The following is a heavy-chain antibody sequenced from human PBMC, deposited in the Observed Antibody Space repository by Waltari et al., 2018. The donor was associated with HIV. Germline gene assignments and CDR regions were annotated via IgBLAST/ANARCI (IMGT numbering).Heavy chain of an antibody. Sequence: QVQLVESGGGVVQPGRSLRLSCAASGLTFSYYAMHWVRQAPGKGIEWVAVISNDGKNKYYAASVSGRFTVSRNNCKITLYLRMNSLRSEDAAVYYCARYPDATVTDLGDFWGQGTLLTVSS. CDR3: ARYPDATVTDLGDF. CDR1: GLTFSYYA. CDR2: ISNDGKNK. V-gene: IGHV3-30*01. D-gene: IGHD4-17*01. J-gene: IGHJ4*02.